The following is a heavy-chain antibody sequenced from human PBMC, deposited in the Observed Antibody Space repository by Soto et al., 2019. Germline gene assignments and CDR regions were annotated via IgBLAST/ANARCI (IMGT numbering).Heavy chain of an antibody. CDR1: GYTFTSYG. CDR2: ISAYNGNT. V-gene: IGHV1-18*01. CDR3: ATDPLVSPHAFVPYYYGIDV. J-gene: IGHJ6*02. D-gene: IGHD2-2*01. Sequence: ASVKVSCKASGYTFTSYGISWVRQAPGQGLEWMGWISAYNGNTNYAQKLQGRVTMTTDTSTDTAYMELSSLRSEDTAVYYCATDPLVSPHAFVPYYYGIDVWGQGTTVTV.